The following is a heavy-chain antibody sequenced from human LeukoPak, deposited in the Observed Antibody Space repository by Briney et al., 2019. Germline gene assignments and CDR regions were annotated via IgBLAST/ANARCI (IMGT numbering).Heavy chain of an antibody. CDR1: GGSVTSYY. V-gene: IGHV4-59*02. D-gene: IGHD2-15*01. CDR2: ISSSETT. J-gene: IGHJ5*02. CDR3: ARGYCSDERCPVFPS. Sequence: SETLSLTCSVSGGSVTSYYWNWVRQTPGKGLEWIGYISSSETTDYGPSFKSRVTMSLDTSKNQFSLELSSVTAADTGVYYCARGYCSDERCPVFPSWGQGTLVTVSS.